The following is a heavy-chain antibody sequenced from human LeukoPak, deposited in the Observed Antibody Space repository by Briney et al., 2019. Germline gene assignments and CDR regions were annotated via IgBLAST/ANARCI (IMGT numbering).Heavy chain of an antibody. Sequence: SQTLSLTCTVSGGSISSYYWSWIRQPAGKGLEWIGRIYTSGSTNYNPSLKSRVTMSVDTSKNQFSLKLSSVTAADTAVYYCAREGPIDSWSHLYYFDYWGQGTLVTVSS. CDR3: AREGPIDSWSHLYYFDY. CDR1: GGSISSYY. D-gene: IGHD1-26*01. CDR2: IYTSGST. J-gene: IGHJ4*02. V-gene: IGHV4-4*07.